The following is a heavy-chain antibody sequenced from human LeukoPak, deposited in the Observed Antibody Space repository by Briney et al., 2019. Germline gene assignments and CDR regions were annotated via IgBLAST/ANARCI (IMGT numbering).Heavy chain of an antibody. CDR1: GYTFTGYY. Sequence: ASVKVSCKASGYTFTGYYMHWVRQAPGQGLEWMGRINPNSGGTNYAQKFQGRVTMTRDTSISTAYVELSRLRSDDTAVYYCARGRDCSGGSCYFDYYYYYMDVWGKGTTVTVSS. J-gene: IGHJ6*03. CDR3: ARGRDCSGGSCYFDYYYYYMDV. D-gene: IGHD2-15*01. CDR2: INPNSGGT. V-gene: IGHV1-2*06.